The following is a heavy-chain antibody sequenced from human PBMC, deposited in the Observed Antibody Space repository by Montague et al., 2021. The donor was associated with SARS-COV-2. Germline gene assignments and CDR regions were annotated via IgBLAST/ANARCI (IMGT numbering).Heavy chain of an antibody. Sequence: SETLSRTCTVSGGSISSGSYYWSWIRQAPGRGLEWIGYIYHTGSTYYNPSLKSRVTMSVDKSNNLFSLELSSVTAVDTAVYYCAKSADHNYFLDSWGQGTPVTVSS. CDR1: GGSISSGSYY. D-gene: IGHD5-24*01. CDR3: AKSADHNYFLDS. V-gene: IGHV4-61*03. J-gene: IGHJ4*02. CDR2: IYHTGST.